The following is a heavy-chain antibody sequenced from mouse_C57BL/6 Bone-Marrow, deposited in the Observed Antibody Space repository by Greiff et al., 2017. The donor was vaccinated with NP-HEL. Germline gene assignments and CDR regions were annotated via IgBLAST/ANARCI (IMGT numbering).Heavy chain of an antibody. CDR1: GYTFTSYW. D-gene: IGHD1-1*02. J-gene: IGHJ1*03. CDR2: IDPSDSYT. V-gene: IGHV1-59*01. Sequence: QVQLQQPGAELVRPGTSVKLSCKASGYTFTSYWMHWVKQRPGQGLEWIGVIDPSDSYTNYNQKFKGKATLTVDTSSSTAYMQLSSLTSEDSAVYYCARSGGPHWYFDVWGTGTTVTVSS. CDR3: ARSGGPHWYFDV.